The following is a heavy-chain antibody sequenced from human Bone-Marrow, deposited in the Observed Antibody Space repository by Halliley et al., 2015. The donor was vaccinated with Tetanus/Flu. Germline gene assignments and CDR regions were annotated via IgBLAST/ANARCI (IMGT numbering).Heavy chain of an antibody. Sequence: SLRLSCAASGFILSDYAMNWVRQPPGKGLEWVSSISRSSIYIFYADSLEGRFTISRDDAKNSLDLQMNSLRDEDTAFYYCARGRGYCTSSRCSMNFDLWGRGTLVTVSS. V-gene: IGHV3-21*01. J-gene: IGHJ2*01. CDR3: ARGRGYCTSSRCSMNFDL. D-gene: IGHD2-8*01. CDR2: ISRSSIYI. CDR1: GFILSDYA.